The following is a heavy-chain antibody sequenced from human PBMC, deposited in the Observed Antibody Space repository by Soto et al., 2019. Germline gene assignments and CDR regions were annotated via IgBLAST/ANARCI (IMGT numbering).Heavy chain of an antibody. CDR2: ISSTTNYI. V-gene: IGHV3-21*06. CDR3: ARESEDLTSNFDY. CDR1: GFTFSSYS. Sequence: GSLRLSCAASGFTFSSYSMNWVRQAPGKGLEWVSSISSTTNYIYYGDSMKGRFTISRDNAKNSLYLEMNSLRAEDTAVYYCARESEDLTSNFDYWGQGTLVTVSS. J-gene: IGHJ4*02.